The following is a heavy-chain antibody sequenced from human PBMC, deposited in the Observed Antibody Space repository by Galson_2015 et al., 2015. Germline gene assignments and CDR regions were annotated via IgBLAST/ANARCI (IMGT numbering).Heavy chain of an antibody. CDR2: INPSGGST. Sequence: SVKVSCKASGYTFTSYYMHWVRQAPGQGLERMGIINPSGGSTSYAQKFQGRVTMTRDTSTSTVYMELSSLRSEDTAVYYCARDPPSTTGTTDAFDIWGQGTMVTVSS. D-gene: IGHD1-1*01. V-gene: IGHV1-46*01. CDR1: GYTFTSYY. CDR3: ARDPPSTTGTTDAFDI. J-gene: IGHJ3*02.